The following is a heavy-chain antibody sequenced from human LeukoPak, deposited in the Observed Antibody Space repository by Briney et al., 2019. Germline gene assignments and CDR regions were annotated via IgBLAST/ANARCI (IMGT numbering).Heavy chain of an antibody. CDR1: GFTFSSYA. CDR3: ARDAIQYGMDV. Sequence: GGSLRLSCAASGFTFSSYAVNWVRQAPGKGLEWVAVIWYDGSNKYYADSVKGRFTISRDNSKNTLYLQMNSLRAEDTAVYYCARDAIQYGMDVWGQGTTVTVSS. D-gene: IGHD2-21*01. V-gene: IGHV3-33*08. CDR2: IWYDGSNK. J-gene: IGHJ6*02.